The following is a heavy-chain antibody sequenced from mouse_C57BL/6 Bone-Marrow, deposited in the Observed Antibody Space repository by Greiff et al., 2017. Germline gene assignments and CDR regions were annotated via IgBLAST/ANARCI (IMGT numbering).Heavy chain of an antibody. CDR2: IYPGSGST. CDR3: ARWGLGRGAMDY. CDR1: GYTFTSYW. V-gene: IGHV1-55*01. J-gene: IGHJ4*01. D-gene: IGHD4-1*01. Sequence: VQLQQPGAELVKPGASVKMSCKASGYTFTSYWITWVKQRPGQGLEWIGDIYPGSGSTNYNEKFKSKATLTVDTSSSTAYMQLISLTSEDSAVYYCARWGLGRGAMDYWGQGTSVTVSS.